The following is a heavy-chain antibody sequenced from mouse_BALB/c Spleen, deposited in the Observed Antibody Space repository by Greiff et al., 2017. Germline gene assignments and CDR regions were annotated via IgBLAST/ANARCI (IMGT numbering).Heavy chain of an antibody. CDR3: ARELGPAY. D-gene: IGHD4-1*01. CDR2: IYPGDGDT. V-gene: IGHV1-80*01. J-gene: IGHJ3*01. CDR1: GYAFSSYW. Sequence: QVQLQQSGAELVRPGSSVKISCKASGYAFSSYWMNWVKQRPGQGLEWIGQIYPGDGDTNYNGKFKGKATLTADKSSSTAYMQLSSLTSEDSAVYFCARELGPAYWGQGTLVTVSA.